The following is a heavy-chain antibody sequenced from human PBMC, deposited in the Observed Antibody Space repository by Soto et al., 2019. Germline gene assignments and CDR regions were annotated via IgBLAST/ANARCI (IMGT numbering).Heavy chain of an antibody. D-gene: IGHD2-2*01. V-gene: IGHV1-2*02. CDR1: GYTFTGYY. CDR3: ARDTPDCSSTSCYDWFEP. CDR2: INPNSGGT. Sequence: ASVKVSCKASGYTFTGYYMHWVRQAPGQGLEWMGWINPNSGGTNYAQKFQGRVTMTRDTSISTAYMELSRLRSDDTAVYYCARDTPDCSSTSCYDWFEPWGQGTLVTVS. J-gene: IGHJ5*02.